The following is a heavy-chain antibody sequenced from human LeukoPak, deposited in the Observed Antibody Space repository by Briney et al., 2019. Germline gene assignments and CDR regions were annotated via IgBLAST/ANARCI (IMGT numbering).Heavy chain of an antibody. CDR3: ARGELRYFDWFHFDY. Sequence: GGSLRLSCAASGFTLSSYSMNWVRQAPGKGLEWVSYISSSSSTIYYADSVKGRFTISRDNAKNSLYLQMNSLRAEDTAVYYCARGELRYFDWFHFDYWGQGTLVTVSS. CDR1: GFTLSSYS. J-gene: IGHJ4*02. D-gene: IGHD3-9*01. CDR2: ISSSSSTI. V-gene: IGHV3-48*01.